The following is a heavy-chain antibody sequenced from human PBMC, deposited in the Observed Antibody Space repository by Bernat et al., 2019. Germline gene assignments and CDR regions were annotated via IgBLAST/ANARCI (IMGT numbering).Heavy chain of an antibody. J-gene: IGHJ4*02. CDR1: GFTVSSNY. CDR2: IYSGGST. V-gene: IGHV3-53*01. Sequence: EVQLVESGGGLIQPGGSLRLSCAAAGFTVSSNYMSWVRQAPGKGLEWGSVIYSGGSTYYADTVKGRFTISRDNSKNTLYLQMNRLRAEDTAVYYCGGFGELLTPLDYWGEGTLVTVSS. D-gene: IGHD3-10*01. CDR3: GGFGELLTPLDY.